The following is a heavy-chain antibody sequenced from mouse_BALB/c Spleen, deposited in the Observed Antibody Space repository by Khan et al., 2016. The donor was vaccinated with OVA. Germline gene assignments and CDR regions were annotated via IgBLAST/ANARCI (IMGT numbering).Heavy chain of an antibody. J-gene: IGHJ3*01. CDR3: SSLAYYYDSEGFAY. CDR1: GFTFSTYG. V-gene: IGHV5-6*01. CDR2: ISSGGSYT. D-gene: IGHD1-1*01. Sequence: EVELVESGGDLVKPEGSLKLSCAASGFTFSTYGMSWVRQTPDKRLEWVATISSGGSYTYYPDSVQGRFTISRDNATNTLYLQMSSLKSEDTAMFYCSSLAYYYDSEGFAYWGQGTLVTVSA.